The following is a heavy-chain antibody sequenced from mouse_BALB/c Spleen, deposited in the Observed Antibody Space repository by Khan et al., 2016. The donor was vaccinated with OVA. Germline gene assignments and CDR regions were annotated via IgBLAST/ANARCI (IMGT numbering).Heavy chain of an antibody. CDR1: GYSITSDYA. J-gene: IGHJ4*01. Sequence: VQLKESGPGLVKPSQSLSLTCTVTGYSITSDYAWNWIRQFPGNKLEWMGYISYSGSTSYNPSLKSRISITRDTSKNQFFLQLNSVTTEDTATYSGARDGYRYNYAVDYWGQGTAVTVSS. D-gene: IGHD2-3*01. CDR2: ISYSGST. CDR3: ARDGYRYNYAVDY. V-gene: IGHV3-2*02.